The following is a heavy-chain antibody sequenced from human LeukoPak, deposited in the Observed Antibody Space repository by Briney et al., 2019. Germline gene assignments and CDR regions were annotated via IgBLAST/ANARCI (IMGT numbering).Heavy chain of an antibody. CDR2: IYYSGST. V-gene: IGHV4-59*01. J-gene: IGHJ4*02. CDR3: AGLDYDILTGRDY. CDR1: GGSISSYY. Sequence: SSETLSLTCTVSGGSISSYYWSWIRQPPGKGLEWIGYIYYSGSTNYNPSLKSRVTLSVDTSKNQFSLKLSSVAAADTAVYYCAGLDYDILTGRDYWGQGTLVTVSS. D-gene: IGHD3-9*01.